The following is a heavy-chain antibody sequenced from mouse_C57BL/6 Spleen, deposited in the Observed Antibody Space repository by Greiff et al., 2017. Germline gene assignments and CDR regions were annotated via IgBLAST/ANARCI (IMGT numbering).Heavy chain of an antibody. CDR1: GYAFSSYW. Sequence: VQLQQSGAELVKPGASVKISCKASGYAFSSYWMNWVKQRPGTGLEWIGQIYPGDGDTNYNGKFKGKATLTADKSSSTAYMQLSSLTSEDSAVYFCAGRPSWDAGGWFAYWGKGTLVTVSA. CDR3: AGRPSWDAGGWFAY. D-gene: IGHD4-1*01. CDR2: IYPGDGDT. V-gene: IGHV1-80*01. J-gene: IGHJ3*01.